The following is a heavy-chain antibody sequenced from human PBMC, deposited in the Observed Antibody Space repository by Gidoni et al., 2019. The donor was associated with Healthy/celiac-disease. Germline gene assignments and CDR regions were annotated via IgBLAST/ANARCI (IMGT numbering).Heavy chain of an antibody. CDR1: GGPISTYY. Sequence: QVQLQESGPGLVKPSETLSLTCTVSGGPISTYYWSWIRQPAGKGLEWIGRIYTSGSTNYNPSLKSRVTMSVDTSKNQFSLKLSSVTAADTAVYYCARADVDWSGYVDMAFDIWGQGTMVTVSS. J-gene: IGHJ3*02. CDR3: ARADVDWSGYVDMAFDI. CDR2: IYTSGST. V-gene: IGHV4-4*07. D-gene: IGHD3-3*01.